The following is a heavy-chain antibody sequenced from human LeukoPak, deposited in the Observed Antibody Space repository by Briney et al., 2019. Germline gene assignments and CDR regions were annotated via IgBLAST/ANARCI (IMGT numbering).Heavy chain of an antibody. V-gene: IGHV3-9*01. CDR3: AKGEEMATITSFDY. Sequence: GGSLRLSCAASGFTFDDYAMHWVRHAPGKGLEWVSGISWNSGSIGYADSVKGRFTISRDNAKNSLYMQMNSLRAEDTASYYCAKGEEMATITSFDYWGQGTLVTVSS. J-gene: IGHJ4*02. CDR2: ISWNSGSI. CDR1: GFTFDDYA. D-gene: IGHD5-24*01.